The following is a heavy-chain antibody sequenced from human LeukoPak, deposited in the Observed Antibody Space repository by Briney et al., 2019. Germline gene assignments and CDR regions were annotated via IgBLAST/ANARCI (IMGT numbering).Heavy chain of an antibody. V-gene: IGHV3-66*01. J-gene: IGHJ3*02. Sequence: GGSLRLSCAASGFTVSSNYMSWVRQAPGKGLEWVSVIYGVNSTYYTDSVKGRFTISRDNSKNTVYLQMNSLRADDTAVYYCARGPTLPEYYDRSGYYDAFDIWGQGTVVTVSS. CDR3: ARGPTLPEYYDRSGYYDAFDI. CDR2: IYGVNST. CDR1: GFTVSSNY. D-gene: IGHD3-22*01.